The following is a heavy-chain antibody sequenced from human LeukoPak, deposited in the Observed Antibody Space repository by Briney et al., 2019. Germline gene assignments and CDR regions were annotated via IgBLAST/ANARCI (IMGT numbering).Heavy chain of an antibody. CDR1: GGSISSSSYY. CDR2: IYYSGSA. Sequence: SETLSLTCTVSGGSISSSSYYWGWVRQPPGKGLECIGSIYYSGSAYYNPSLKSRVTISVDKDEDQFSLKLSSVTAADTAVYYCARGLGIGPTCIPSWGQGTRVMVS. D-gene: IGHD1-26*01. V-gene: IGHV4-39*07. J-gene: IGHJ5*02. CDR3: ARGLGIGPTCIPS.